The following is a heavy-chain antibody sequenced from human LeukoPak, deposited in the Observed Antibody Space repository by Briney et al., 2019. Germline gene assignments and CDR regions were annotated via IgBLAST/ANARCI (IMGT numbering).Heavy chain of an antibody. CDR2: ITWGRVNL. Sequence: GGSLRLSCAVSGFIFDDYAMHWVRHAPGKGLEWVSGITWGRVNLAYAASVKGRFTISRDNAKNSLYLQMNTLRPEDTAVYYCARERNVAVVTAFDVWGQGTMVTVSS. CDR3: ARERNVAVVTAFDV. J-gene: IGHJ3*01. CDR1: GFIFDDYA. D-gene: IGHD2-2*01. V-gene: IGHV3-9*01.